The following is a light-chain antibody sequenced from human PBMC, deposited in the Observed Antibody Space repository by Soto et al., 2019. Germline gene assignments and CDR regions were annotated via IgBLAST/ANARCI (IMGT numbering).Light chain of an antibody. V-gene: IGLV2-8*01. CDR3: KSYAGSNTYV. CDR1: RNDIGAYEF. CDR2: EVV. J-gene: IGLJ1*01. Sequence: QSVLTQPPSASGSPGQSVTISCTGTRNDIGAYEFVSWYQHHPGKAPKLIIYEVVQRPSXXXXXXXXXXXXXXXXXTVSGLQAADEADYYCKSYAGSNTYVFGTGTKVTVL.